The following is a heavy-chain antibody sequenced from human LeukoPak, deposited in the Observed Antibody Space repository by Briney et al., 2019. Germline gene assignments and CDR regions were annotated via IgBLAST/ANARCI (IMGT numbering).Heavy chain of an antibody. CDR2: ISSSSSYI. J-gene: IGHJ2*01. Sequence: GGSLRLSCAASGFTFSSYSMNWVRQAPGKGLEWVSSISSSSSYIYYADSVKGRFTISRDNAKNSLYLQMNSLRAEDTAVYYCAREGGRIQLWPYWYFDLWGRGTLVTVSS. CDR1: GFTFSSYS. CDR3: AREGGRIQLWPYWYFDL. V-gene: IGHV3-21*01. D-gene: IGHD5-18*01.